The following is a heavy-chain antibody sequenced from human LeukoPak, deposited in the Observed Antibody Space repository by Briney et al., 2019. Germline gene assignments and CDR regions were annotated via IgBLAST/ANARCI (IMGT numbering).Heavy chain of an antibody. CDR2: IYYSGST. CDR1: GGSISSYY. V-gene: IGHV4-59*01. Sequence: SETLSLTCTVSGGSISSYYWSWIRQPPGKGLEWIGYIYYSGSTNYNPSLKSRVTISVDTSKNQFSLKLSSVTAADTAVYYCVRASYYYGSGVWDYYYYYGMDVWGKGTTVTVSS. CDR3: VRASYYYGSGVWDYYYYYGMDV. D-gene: IGHD3-10*01. J-gene: IGHJ6*04.